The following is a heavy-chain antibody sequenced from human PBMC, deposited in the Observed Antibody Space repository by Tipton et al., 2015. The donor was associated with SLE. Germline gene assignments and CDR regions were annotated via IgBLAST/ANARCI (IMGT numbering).Heavy chain of an antibody. D-gene: IGHD1-26*01. J-gene: IGHJ4*02. CDR3: ARAAGSYAYFDY. Sequence: TLSLTCAVYGGSFSGYYWSWTRQPPGKGLEWIGEINHSGSTNYNPSLKSRVTISVDTSKNQFSLKLSSVTAADTAVYYCARAAGSYAYFDYWGQGTLVTVSS. CDR2: INHSGST. V-gene: IGHV4-34*01. CDR1: GGSFSGYY.